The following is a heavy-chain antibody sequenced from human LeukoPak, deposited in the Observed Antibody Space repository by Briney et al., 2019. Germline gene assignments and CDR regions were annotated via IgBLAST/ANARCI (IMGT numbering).Heavy chain of an antibody. D-gene: IGHD6-13*01. Sequence: SGTLSLTCTVSGDSISSSDYYWGWIRQPPGKGLEWIGNIYYSGSTYYNPSLKSRVTISIDTSKNQFSLKLNSVTAADTAVYYCARDAQTIAAAGLLNAFDIWGQGTMVTVSS. J-gene: IGHJ3*02. CDR2: IYYSGST. V-gene: IGHV4-39*07. CDR1: GDSISSSDYY. CDR3: ARDAQTIAAAGLLNAFDI.